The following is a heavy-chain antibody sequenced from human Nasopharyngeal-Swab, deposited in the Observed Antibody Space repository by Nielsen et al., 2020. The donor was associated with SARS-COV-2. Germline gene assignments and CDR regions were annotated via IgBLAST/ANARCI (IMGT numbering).Heavy chain of an antibody. CDR2: ISDSGDTT. D-gene: IGHD5-18*01. J-gene: IGHJ4*02. CDR1: GFSFRNYA. Sequence: GESLKISCAASGFSFRNYAMIWVRQAPGKGLEWVSSISDSGDTTYYTGSMKGRFTISRDNSKNMVYLQMDSLRAGDTAVYYCAKGIPSVSDYWGQGTLVTVSS. CDR3: AKGIPSVSDY. V-gene: IGHV3-23*01.